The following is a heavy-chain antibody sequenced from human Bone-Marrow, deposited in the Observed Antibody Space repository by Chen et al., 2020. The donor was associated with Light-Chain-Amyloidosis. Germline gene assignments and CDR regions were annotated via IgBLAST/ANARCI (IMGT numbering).Heavy chain of an antibody. CDR1: GFTFDDYA. CDR3: AKDSVGYYDSSGYYPFDY. Sequence: EVQLVESGGGLVQPGRSLRLSCEPYGFTFDDYAINWVRQAPGKGLEWVSGFSWNSGSIGYADSVKGRFTISRDNAKNSLYLQMNSLRAEDTALYYCAKDSVGYYDSSGYYPFDYWGQGTLVTVSS. J-gene: IGHJ4*02. V-gene: IGHV3-9*01. CDR2: FSWNSGSI. D-gene: IGHD3-22*01.